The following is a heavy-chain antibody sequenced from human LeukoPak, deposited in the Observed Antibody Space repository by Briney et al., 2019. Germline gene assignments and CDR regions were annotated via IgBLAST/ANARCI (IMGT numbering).Heavy chain of an antibody. CDR2: IIPIFGTA. D-gene: IGHD3-22*01. CDR1: GGTFSSYA. Sequence: SVKVSCKASGGTFSSYAISWVRQAPGQGLEWMGRIIPIFGTANYAQKFQGRVTITTDESTSTAYMELSSLRSEGTAVYYCARDPPYYYDSSGLSAFDIWGQGTMVTVSS. J-gene: IGHJ3*02. CDR3: ARDPPYYYDSSGLSAFDI. V-gene: IGHV1-69*05.